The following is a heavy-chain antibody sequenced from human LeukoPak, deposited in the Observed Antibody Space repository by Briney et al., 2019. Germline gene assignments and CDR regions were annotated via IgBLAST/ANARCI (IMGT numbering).Heavy chain of an antibody. CDR3: AKCIVATNYYYYYMDD. D-gene: IGHD5-12*01. CDR1: GFTFSSYA. CDR2: ISGSGGST. V-gene: IGHV3-23*01. J-gene: IGHJ6*03. Sequence: TGGSLRLSCAASGFTFSSYAMTWVRQAPGKGLEWVSAISGSGGSTYYADSVKGRFTISRDNSKNTLYLQMNSLRAEDTAVYYCAKCIVATNYYYYYMDDWGKGTTVTVSS.